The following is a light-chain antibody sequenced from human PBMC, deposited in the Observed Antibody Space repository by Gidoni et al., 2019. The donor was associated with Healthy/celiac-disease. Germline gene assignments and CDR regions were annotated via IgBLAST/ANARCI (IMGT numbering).Light chain of an antibody. CDR3: KQYYSTPLT. CDR2: WAS. V-gene: IGKV4-1*01. Sequence: DIVMTQSPASLAVSLGERATINCKSSQSVLYSSNNKNYLAWYQQKPRQPPKLLIYWASTRESGVPDRFRGSGSGTDFTLTISSLQAEDVAVYYWKQYYSTPLTFGGGTKVEIK. CDR1: QSVLYSSNNKNY. J-gene: IGKJ4*01.